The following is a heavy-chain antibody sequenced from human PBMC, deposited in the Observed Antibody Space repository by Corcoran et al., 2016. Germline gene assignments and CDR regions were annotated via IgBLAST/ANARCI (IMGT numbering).Heavy chain of an antibody. CDR3: AGHCSGGSGPFDY. CDR2: ISYDGSNK. Sequence: QVQLVESGGGVVQPGRSLRLSCAASGFTFSSYGRHWVRQAPGKGLEWVAVISYDGSNKYYADSVKGRFTISRDNSKNTLYLQMNRLRAEDTAVDYCAGHCSGGSGPFDYWGQGTLVTVSS. V-gene: IGHV3-30*03. J-gene: IGHJ4*02. D-gene: IGHD2-15*01. CDR1: GFTFSSYG.